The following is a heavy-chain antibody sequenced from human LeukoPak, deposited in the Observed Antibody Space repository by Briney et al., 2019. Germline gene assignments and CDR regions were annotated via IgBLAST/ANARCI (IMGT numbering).Heavy chain of an antibody. CDR2: ISGNGDNT. J-gene: IGHJ4*02. D-gene: IGHD3-10*01. CDR3: AKDRITMVRGVNPRRYFDY. CDR1: GFTFSSYG. V-gene: IGHV3-23*01. Sequence: PGGSLRLSCAASGFTFSSYGMHWVRQAPGRGLEWVSTISGNGDNTYYADSVKGRFTISRDNSKNTLYLQMNSLRAEDTAVYYCAKDRITMVRGVNPRRYFDYWGQGTLVTVSS.